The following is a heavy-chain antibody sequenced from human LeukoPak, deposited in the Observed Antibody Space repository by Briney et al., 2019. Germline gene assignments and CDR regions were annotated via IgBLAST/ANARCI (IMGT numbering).Heavy chain of an antibody. CDR1: GFAFSSYW. J-gene: IGHJ3*02. Sequence: GGSLRLSCAASGFAFSSYWMSWVRQAPGKGLEWVANIKQDGSEKYYVDSVKGRFTTSRDNAKNSLYLQMNSLRAEDTAVYYCAREVASGAFDIWGQGTMVTVSS. V-gene: IGHV3-7*01. CDR2: IKQDGSEK. CDR3: AREVASGAFDI.